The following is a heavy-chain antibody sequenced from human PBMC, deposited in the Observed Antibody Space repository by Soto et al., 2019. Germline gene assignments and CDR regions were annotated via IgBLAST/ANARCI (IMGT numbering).Heavy chain of an antibody. CDR3: ARDRGGGSIFGGHYGMDV. Sequence: PGGSRRLSVAPPEFILRAFNMTWIRQVPGKGLEWLSKISSSSSSTDYADSVKGRFTISRDNAKNSLYLQMSSLRAEDTAVYYCARDRGGGSIFGGHYGMDVWGQGTTVTVSS. CDR2: ISSSSSST. J-gene: IGHJ6*02. V-gene: IGHV3-11*06. CDR1: EFILRAFN. D-gene: IGHD3-3*01.